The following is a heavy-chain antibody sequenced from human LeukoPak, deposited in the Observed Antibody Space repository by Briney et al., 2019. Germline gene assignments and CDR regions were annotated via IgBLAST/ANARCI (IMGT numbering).Heavy chain of an antibody. V-gene: IGHV1-69*04. CDR3: ARATTVTLFDY. CDR1: GGTFSSYA. D-gene: IGHD4-17*01. J-gene: IGHJ4*02. CDR2: IIPILGIA. Sequence: SVKVSCKASGGTFSSYAISWVRQAPGQGLEWIGRIIPILGIANYAQKFQGRVTITADKSTSTAYMELSSLRSEDTAVYYCARATTVTLFDYWGQGTLVTVSS.